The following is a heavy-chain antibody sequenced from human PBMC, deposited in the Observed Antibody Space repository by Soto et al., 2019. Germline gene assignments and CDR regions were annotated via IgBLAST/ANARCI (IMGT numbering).Heavy chain of an antibody. CDR2: ISGSGGST. Sequence: EVQLLESGGGLVQPGGSLRLSCAASGFTFSSYAMSWVRQAPGKGLEWVSAISGSGGSTYYADSVKGRFTISRDNSKNTLYLQMNSLRAEDTAVYYCAKDGTTAIFGVVIPDAFDIWGQGTMVTVSS. J-gene: IGHJ3*02. V-gene: IGHV3-23*01. D-gene: IGHD3-3*01. CDR3: AKDGTTAIFGVVIPDAFDI. CDR1: GFTFSSYA.